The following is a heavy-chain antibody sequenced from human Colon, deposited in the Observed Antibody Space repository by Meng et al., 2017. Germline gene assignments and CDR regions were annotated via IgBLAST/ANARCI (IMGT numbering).Heavy chain of an antibody. CDR2: IYYSGIN. CDR1: GASVTSSHYY. CDR3: ARTYSSGWRWGDY. J-gene: IGHJ4*02. V-gene: IGHV4-61*01. D-gene: IGHD6-19*01. Sequence: SEPLSLTCSLSGASVTSSHYYWSWIRQSPGKGLEWLGYIYYSGINKYNHFLKSRVTIWLDPPKNQFSLELTSVTAEDTAMYFCARTYSSGWRWGDYWGQGALVTVSS.